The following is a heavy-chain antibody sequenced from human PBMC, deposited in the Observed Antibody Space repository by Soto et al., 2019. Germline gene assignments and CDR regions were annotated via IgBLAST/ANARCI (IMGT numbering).Heavy chain of an antibody. CDR2: IFYSGTY. Sequence: PSETLSLTCNVSGGSISGADYYWSWIRQPPGKGLEWIGYIFYSGTYYYNYNSSLKSRLFMSLDPSKNNFYLKLTSVTAADTAVYYCARTRGSSFFDFWGPGTLVTVSS. D-gene: IGHD2-15*01. CDR1: GGSISGADYY. V-gene: IGHV4-30-4*01. J-gene: IGHJ4*02. CDR3: ARTRGSSFFDF.